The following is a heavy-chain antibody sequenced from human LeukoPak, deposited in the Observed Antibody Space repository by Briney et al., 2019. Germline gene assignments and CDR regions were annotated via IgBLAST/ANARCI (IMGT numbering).Heavy chain of an antibody. Sequence: SVKVSCKASGGTFSSYAISWVRQPPGQRLEWMGRIIPILGIANYAQKFQGRVTITADKSTSTDYMELRSLRSEDTAVYYCATVTHEWSPYYYGMDVWGQGTTVTVSS. D-gene: IGHD4-17*01. V-gene: IGHV1-69*04. CDR2: IIPILGIA. J-gene: IGHJ6*02. CDR1: GGTFSSYA. CDR3: ATVTHEWSPYYYGMDV.